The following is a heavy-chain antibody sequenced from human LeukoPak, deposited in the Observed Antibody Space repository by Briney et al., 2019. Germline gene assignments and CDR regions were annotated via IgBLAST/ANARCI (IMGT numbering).Heavy chain of an antibody. Sequence: SETLSLPCAVYGESFSGYYWTWIRQSPGKGLEWIGEINPGGSTYFNPSLKSRLTISRDTSKNQFSLRLRSVTAADTGIYYCARGRQEISMIIVVMTAVSYYLDAWGKGTTVTVS. D-gene: IGHD3-22*01. CDR3: ARGRQEISMIIVVMTAVSYYLDA. CDR2: INPGGST. J-gene: IGHJ6*03. V-gene: IGHV4-34*01. CDR1: GESFSGYY.